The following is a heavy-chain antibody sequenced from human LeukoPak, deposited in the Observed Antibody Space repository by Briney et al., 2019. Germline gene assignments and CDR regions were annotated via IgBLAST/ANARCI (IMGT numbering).Heavy chain of an antibody. J-gene: IGHJ1*01. D-gene: IGHD3-10*01. CDR3: TSGTEAVPVRF. CDR1: GGTFYNSA. Sequence: ASVKVSCKASGGTFYNSAISWVRQAPGQGLEWMGGFDPEDGQRNYAQKFQGRAIMTEDTSTNTAYMDLSSLRSEDTAIYFCTSGTEAVPVRFWGQGTLVTVSS. V-gene: IGHV1-24*01. CDR2: FDPEDGQR.